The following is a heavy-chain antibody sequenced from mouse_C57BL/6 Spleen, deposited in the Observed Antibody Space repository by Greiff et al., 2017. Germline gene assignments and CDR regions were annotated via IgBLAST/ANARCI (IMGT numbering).Heavy chain of an antibody. Sequence: EVQLKESGPELVKPGASVKMSCKASGYTFTDYNMHWVKQSHGQSLEWIGYINPNNGGTSYNQKFKGKAALTVNKSSSTAYMELRSLTSEDSAVYYCARWTGTNYGDYWGQGTTLTVSS. D-gene: IGHD2-14*01. CDR1: GYTFTDYN. V-gene: IGHV1-22*01. J-gene: IGHJ2*01. CDR3: ARWTGTNYGDY. CDR2: INPNNGGT.